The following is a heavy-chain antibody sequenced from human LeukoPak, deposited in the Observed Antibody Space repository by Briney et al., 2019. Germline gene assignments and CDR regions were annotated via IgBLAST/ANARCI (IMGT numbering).Heavy chain of an antibody. CDR3: ARGSTSVTTAYTY. CDR2: ISSNGGST. CDR1: GFTFSNFA. J-gene: IGHJ4*02. V-gene: IGHV3-64*02. D-gene: IGHD4-17*01. Sequence: GGSLRLSCAASGFTFSNFAIHWVRQAPGKGLEYVSAISSNGGSTYYADSVQGRFTISRDNSKNTLYLQMGSLRPEDTAVYYCARGSTSVTTAYTYWGQGTLVTVSS.